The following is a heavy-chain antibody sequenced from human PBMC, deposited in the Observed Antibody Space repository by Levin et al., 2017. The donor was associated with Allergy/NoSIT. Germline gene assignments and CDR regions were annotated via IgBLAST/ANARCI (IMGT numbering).Heavy chain of an antibody. CDR2: INSDGSGT. V-gene: IGHV3-74*01. CDR3: ARGGHDHAFDI. D-gene: IGHD3-10*01. Sequence: GVLKISCAASGFTFSSYWIHWVRQAPGKGLVWVSRINSDGSGTIYADSVNGRFTISRDNAKNTLYLQMKSLRVEDTAVYYCARGGHDHAFDIWGQGTMVTVSS. J-gene: IGHJ3*02. CDR1: GFTFSSYW.